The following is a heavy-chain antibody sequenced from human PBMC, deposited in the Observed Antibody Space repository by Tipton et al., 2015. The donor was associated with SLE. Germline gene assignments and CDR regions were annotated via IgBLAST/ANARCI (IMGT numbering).Heavy chain of an antibody. CDR3: ASRELRFLECGYYSYGVDV. CDR1: GGSFSGYY. Sequence: TLSLTCAVYGGSFSGYYWSWFRQPPGKGLEWIGEINHSGSTNYNPSLKSRVTISIDTSKNQFSLKLTSVTAADTAVYYCASRELRFLECGYYSYGVDVWGHGATVTVSS. V-gene: IGHV4-34*01. J-gene: IGHJ6*02. D-gene: IGHD3-3*01. CDR2: INHSGST.